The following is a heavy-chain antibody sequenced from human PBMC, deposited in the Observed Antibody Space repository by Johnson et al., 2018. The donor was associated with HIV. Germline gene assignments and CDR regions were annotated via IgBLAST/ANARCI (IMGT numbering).Heavy chain of an antibody. J-gene: IGHJ3*02. CDR1: GFTVGGTY. CDR3: ARDRGIYEGAFDI. V-gene: IGHV3-53*01. CDR2: IYASGST. Sequence: VQLVESGGGLVQPGGSLRLSCAASGFTVGGTYLSWVRQAPGKGLEWVSIIYASGSTYYADSVKGRFALSRNNSKNTLDLQLNSLRVEDTAVYYCARDRGIYEGAFDIWGQGTMVTVSS. D-gene: IGHD3-3*01.